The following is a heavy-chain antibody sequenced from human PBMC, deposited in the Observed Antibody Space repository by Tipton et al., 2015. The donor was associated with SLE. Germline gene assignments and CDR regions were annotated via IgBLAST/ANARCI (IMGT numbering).Heavy chain of an antibody. J-gene: IGHJ4*02. Sequence: TLSLTCTVSGDTIDGNTYFWDWIRQPPGKGLMLIRSISYSGATSYNPSLKSRVTISVDTSKNQFSLSLISVTAADTAVYYCARLTPWGYDYWGPGMLVTVSS. CDR2: ISYSGAT. D-gene: IGHD7-27*01. V-gene: IGHV4-39*07. CDR3: ARLTPWGYDY. CDR1: GDTIDGNTYF.